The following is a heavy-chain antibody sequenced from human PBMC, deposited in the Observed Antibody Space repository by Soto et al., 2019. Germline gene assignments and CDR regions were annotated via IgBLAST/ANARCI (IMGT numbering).Heavy chain of an antibody. CDR1: GYTLTEIS. J-gene: IGHJ3*02. Sequence: AAVKVCCKVSGYTLTEISIPWVRQAPGKGLEWMGGFDPEDGETIYAQKFQGRVTMTEDTSTDTAYMELSSLRSEDTAVYYCATDRALDSYHNHMLGAFDIWGQGTMVTVSS. D-gene: IGHD2-21*01. CDR3: ATDRALDSYHNHMLGAFDI. CDR2: FDPEDGET. V-gene: IGHV1-24*01.